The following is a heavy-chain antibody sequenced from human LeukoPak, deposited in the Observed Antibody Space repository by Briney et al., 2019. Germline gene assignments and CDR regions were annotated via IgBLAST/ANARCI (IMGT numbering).Heavy chain of an antibody. Sequence: GGSLRLSCAASGFTFSSYWMSWVRQAPGKGLEWVATIKQDGSEKYYADSVKGRFTISRDYAQNSLYLQMNSLGAEDTAVYYCARHYDSSGYAGGLDIWGQGTTVTVSS. V-gene: IGHV3-7*01. CDR2: IKQDGSEK. CDR3: ARHYDSSGYAGGLDI. CDR1: GFTFSSYW. J-gene: IGHJ3*02. D-gene: IGHD3-22*01.